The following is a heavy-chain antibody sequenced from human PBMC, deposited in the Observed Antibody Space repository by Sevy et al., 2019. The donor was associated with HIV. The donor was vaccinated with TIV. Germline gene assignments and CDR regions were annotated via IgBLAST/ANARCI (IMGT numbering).Heavy chain of an antibody. Sequence: SGPTLVNPTQTLTLTCTFSGFSLSTNGVGVGWIRQPPGKALECLALIYWDDDKHYSPSLKSRLTITKDTSKNQVVLTMTNMDPVDTATYYCARRDFGDYVDWFDPWGQRTLVTVSS. CDR3: ARRDFGDYVDWFDP. J-gene: IGHJ5*02. D-gene: IGHD4-17*01. CDR1: GFSLSTNGVG. CDR2: IYWDDDK. V-gene: IGHV2-5*02.